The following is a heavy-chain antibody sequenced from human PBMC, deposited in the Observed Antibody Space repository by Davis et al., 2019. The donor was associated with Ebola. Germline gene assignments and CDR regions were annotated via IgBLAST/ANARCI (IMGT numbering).Heavy chain of an antibody. Sequence: GESLKISCAASGFTFSGSAMHWVRQASGKGLEWVGRIRSKANSYATAYAASVKGRFTISRDDSKNTAYLQMNSLKTEDTAVYYRTRLVGGDYWGQGTLVTVSS. CDR1: GFTFSGSA. J-gene: IGHJ4*02. CDR2: IRSKANSYAT. CDR3: TRLVGGDY. V-gene: IGHV3-73*01. D-gene: IGHD2-15*01.